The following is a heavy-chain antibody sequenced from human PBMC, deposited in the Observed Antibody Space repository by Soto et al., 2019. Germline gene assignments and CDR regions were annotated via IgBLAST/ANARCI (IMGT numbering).Heavy chain of an antibody. CDR2: IWYDGSNK. Sequence: GGSLRLSCAAYGFTFSSYGMHWVRQAPGKGLEWVAVIWYDGSNKYYADSVKGRFTISRDNSKNTLYLQMNSLRAEDTAVYYCARDKIRYSSRARGYYYYGMDVWGQGTTVTVSS. CDR1: GFTFSSYG. D-gene: IGHD6-19*01. CDR3: ARDKIRYSSRARGYYYYGMDV. V-gene: IGHV3-33*01. J-gene: IGHJ6*02.